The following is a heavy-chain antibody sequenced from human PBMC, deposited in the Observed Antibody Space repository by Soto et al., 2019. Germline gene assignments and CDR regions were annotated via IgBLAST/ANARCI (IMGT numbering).Heavy chain of an antibody. CDR1: GYKFSSSW. Sequence: GESLKISCKGSGYKFSSSWIAWVRQMPGKGLEWMGIVYPDDSNTRYSPSFQGQVTMSADKSISTAYLQWSSLKASDTAMYYCAREDSYGWSGESLDVWGQGTTVNVSS. V-gene: IGHV5-51*01. D-gene: IGHD6-19*01. CDR3: AREDSYGWSGESLDV. CDR2: VYPDDSNT. J-gene: IGHJ6*02.